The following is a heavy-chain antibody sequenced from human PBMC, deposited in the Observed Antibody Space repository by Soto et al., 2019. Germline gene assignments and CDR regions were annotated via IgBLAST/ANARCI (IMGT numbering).Heavy chain of an antibody. CDR3: ARDIGSSDPLDY. D-gene: IGHD2-15*01. Sequence: XSVKVSFNASGYTFTSYAMHLVRQAPGQRLEWMGWINAGNGNTKYSQKFQGRVTITRDTSASTAYMELSSLRSEDTAVYYCARDIGSSDPLDYWGQGTQVTVS. J-gene: IGHJ4*02. CDR1: GYTFTSYA. CDR2: INAGNGNT. V-gene: IGHV1-3*01.